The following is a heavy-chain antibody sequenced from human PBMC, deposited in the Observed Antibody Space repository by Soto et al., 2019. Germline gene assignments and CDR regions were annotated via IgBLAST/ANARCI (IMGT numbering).Heavy chain of an antibody. CDR3: ARGAGSSGWSDSGSYYYFDY. J-gene: IGHJ4*02. V-gene: IGHV1-3*02. CDR2: SNAGNGNT. Sequence: ASVKVSCKASGYTFTSYAMHWVRQAPGQRLEWMGWSNAGNGNTKYSQEFQGRVTITRDTSASTAYMELSSLRSEDMAVYYCARGAGSSGWSDSGSYYYFDYWGQGTLVTVSS. CDR1: GYTFTSYA. D-gene: IGHD1-26*01.